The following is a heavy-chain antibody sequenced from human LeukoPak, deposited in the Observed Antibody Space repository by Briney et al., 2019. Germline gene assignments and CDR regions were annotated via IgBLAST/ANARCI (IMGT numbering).Heavy chain of an antibody. CDR2: IYPGDSDT. CDR3: ARQLCSSTSCYATSFDL. D-gene: IGHD2-2*01. J-gene: IGHJ2*01. V-gene: IGHV5-51*01. Sequence: GESLKISCKGSGYRFTSYWIGWVRQMPGKGLEWMGIIYPGDSDTRYSPSFQGQVTISADKSISTAYLQWSSLKATDTAMYYCARQLCSSTSCYATSFDLWGRGTLVTVSS. CDR1: GYRFTSYW.